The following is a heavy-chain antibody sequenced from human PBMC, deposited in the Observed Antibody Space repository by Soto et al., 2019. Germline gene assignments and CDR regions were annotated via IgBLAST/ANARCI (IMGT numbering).Heavy chain of an antibody. D-gene: IGHD2-21*01. CDR1: GFTFDDYA. Sequence: LRLSCAASGFTFDDYAMHWVRQAPGKGLEWVSLISWDGGSTYYADSVKGRFTISRDNSKNSLYLQMNSLRADDTAVYYCARLSGDHSAFFSYGMDAWGQGTTVTVSS. CDR3: ARLSGDHSAFFSYGMDA. V-gene: IGHV3-43D*04. J-gene: IGHJ6*02. CDR2: ISWDGGST.